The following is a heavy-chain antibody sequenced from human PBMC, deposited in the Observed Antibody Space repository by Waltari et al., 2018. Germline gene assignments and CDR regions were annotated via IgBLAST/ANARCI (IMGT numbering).Heavy chain of an antibody. CDR3: ARDRIIDYYYYYGMDV. CDR2: LYCGGST. J-gene: IGHJ6*02. Sequence: EVQLVESGGGLVQPGGSLRLSCAASGFPVSSNYMSWVRQAPGKGLEWVSVLYCGGSTYYADAVKGRFTITRDNSKNTLYLQMNSLRAEDTAVYYCARDRIIDYYYYYGMDVWGQGTTVTVSS. V-gene: IGHV3-66*02. CDR1: GFPVSSNY.